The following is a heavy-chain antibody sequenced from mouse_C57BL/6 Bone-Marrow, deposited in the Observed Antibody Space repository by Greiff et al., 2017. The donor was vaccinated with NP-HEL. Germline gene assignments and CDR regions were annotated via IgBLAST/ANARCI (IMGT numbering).Heavy chain of an antibody. D-gene: IGHD1-1*01. CDR3: ARHGPYYGSSYWYFDV. CDR2: IWSDGST. CDR1: GFSLTSYG. Sequence: QVQLQQSGPGLVAPSQSLSITCTVSGFSLTSYGVHWVRQPPGKGLEWLVVIWSDGSTTYNSALKSRLSISKDNSKSQVFLKMNSLQTDDTAMYYCARHGPYYGSSYWYFDVWGTGTTVTVSS. V-gene: IGHV2-6-1*01. J-gene: IGHJ1*03.